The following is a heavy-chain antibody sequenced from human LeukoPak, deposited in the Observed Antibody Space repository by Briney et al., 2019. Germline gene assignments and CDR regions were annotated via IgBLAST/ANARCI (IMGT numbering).Heavy chain of an antibody. V-gene: IGHV3-21*01. CDR2: ISSSSSYI. J-gene: IGHJ4*02. Sequence: GGSQRLSCAASGFTFSSYSMNWVRQAPGKGLEWVSSISSSSSYIYYADSVKGRFTISRDNAKNSLYLQKNSLRAEDTAVYYCARVIAGYTGNDYWGQGTLVTVSS. CDR1: GFTFSSYS. D-gene: IGHD2-2*02. CDR3: ARVIAGYTGNDY.